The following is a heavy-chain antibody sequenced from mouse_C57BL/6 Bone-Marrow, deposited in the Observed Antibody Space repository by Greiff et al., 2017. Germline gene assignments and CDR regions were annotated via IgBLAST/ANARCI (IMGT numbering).Heavy chain of an antibody. J-gene: IGHJ4*01. CDR2: IDPETGGT. D-gene: IGHD3-1*01. CDR1: GYTFTDYE. CDR3: TRLAASD. Sequence: QVQLQQSGAELVRPGASVTLSCKASGYTFTDYEMHWVKQTPVHGLEWIGAIDPETGGTAYNQKFKGKAILTAAKSSSTAYMDLRSLTSEDSAVYYCTRLAASDWGQGTSVTVSS. V-gene: IGHV1-15*01.